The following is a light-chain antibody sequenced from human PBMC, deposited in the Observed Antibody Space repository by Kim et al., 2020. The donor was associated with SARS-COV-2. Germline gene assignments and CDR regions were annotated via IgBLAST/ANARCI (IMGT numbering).Light chain of an antibody. CDR1: SIGGKS. Sequence: KAASVCYGRNSIGGKSVHGSQQKTRQAPVLVIYYDSDRHSRIPERVSVSNSENTATLTISRVEAEDEADYYCQVWHSSSDHRVVFGGGTQLTVL. J-gene: IGLJ2*01. V-gene: IGLV3-21*04. CDR2: YDS. CDR3: QVWHSSSDHRVV.